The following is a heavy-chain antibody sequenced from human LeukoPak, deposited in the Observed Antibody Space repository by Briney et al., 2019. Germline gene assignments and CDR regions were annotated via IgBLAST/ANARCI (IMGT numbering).Heavy chain of an antibody. Sequence: PGGSLRLSCAASGFTFSSYSMNCVRQAPGEGLEWVSSISSSSSYLYYAESLKGRFTISRDNAKNSLYLQMNSLRAEDTAVYDCARSGASGSLTYYYGSGSYGMDVWGQGTTVTVSS. J-gene: IGHJ6*02. D-gene: IGHD3-10*01. CDR3: ARSGASGSLTYYYGSGSYGMDV. V-gene: IGHV3-21*01. CDR2: ISSSSSYL. CDR1: GFTFSSYS.